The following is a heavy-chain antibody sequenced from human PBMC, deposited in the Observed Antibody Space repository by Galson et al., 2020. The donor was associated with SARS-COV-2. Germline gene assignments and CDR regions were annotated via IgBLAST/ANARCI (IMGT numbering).Heavy chain of an antibody. CDR2: ISPNSGGT. J-gene: IGHJ5*02. D-gene: IGHD1-1*01. CDR3: ARDKTGTADNYFDP. V-gene: IGHV1-2*02. CDR1: GYTFTKYY. Sequence: ASVTVSCEASGYTFTKYYIHWVRQAPGQGLEWMGWISPNSGGTNFAQKFQGRVTLTRDTSTATAFMELSRLRFDDTAIYYCARDKTGTADNYFDPWGQGTLITVSS.